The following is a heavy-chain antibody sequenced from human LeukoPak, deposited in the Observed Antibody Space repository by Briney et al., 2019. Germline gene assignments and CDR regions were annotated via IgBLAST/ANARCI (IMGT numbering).Heavy chain of an antibody. CDR2: ISSSSSYI. CDR1: GFTFSSYS. J-gene: IGHJ4*02. D-gene: IGHD1-26*01. CDR3: ARRVGATGWGED. Sequence: GGSLRLSCAASGFTFSSYSMNWVRQAPGKGLEWVSSISSSSSYIYYADSVKGRFTISRDNAKNSLYLQMNSLRAEDTAVYYCARRVGATGWGEDWGQGTLVTVSS. V-gene: IGHV3-21*01.